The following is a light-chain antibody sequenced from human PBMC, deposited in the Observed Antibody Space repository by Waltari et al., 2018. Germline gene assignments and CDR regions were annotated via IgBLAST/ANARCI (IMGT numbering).Light chain of an antibody. J-gene: IGLJ3*02. CDR3: AAWDGSQFARV. Sequence: QSVLTQPPSASGTPGQRVIIPCSGSSSILGSDTVHWSQQLPGTAPRLLIYSTNQRPSGVPDRFSGSKSGTSAFLAISGLQSEDESDYYCAAWDGSQFARVFGGGTKLSVL. CDR1: SSILGSDT. CDR2: STN. V-gene: IGLV1-44*01.